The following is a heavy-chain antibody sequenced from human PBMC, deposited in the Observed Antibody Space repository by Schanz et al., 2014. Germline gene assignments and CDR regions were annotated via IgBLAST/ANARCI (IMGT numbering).Heavy chain of an antibody. J-gene: IGHJ5*02. D-gene: IGHD3-9*01. V-gene: IGHV1-18*01. Sequence: QVQLVQSGAEVKKPGASVRVPCKASGYTFTTYAMSWVRQAPGQGLEWVGWISVYTGNTKYGQKVQGRVTMTADTSTNTAYMELRSLRSDDTAVYYCAKAEYDILTDSYSRLDPWGQGTLVTVSS. CDR2: ISVYTGNT. CDR3: AKAEYDILTDSYSRLDP. CDR1: GYTFTTYA.